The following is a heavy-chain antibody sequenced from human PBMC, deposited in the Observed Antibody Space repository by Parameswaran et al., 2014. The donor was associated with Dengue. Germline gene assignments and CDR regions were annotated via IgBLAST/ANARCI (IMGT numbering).Heavy chain of an antibody. Sequence: VRQMPGKGLEWIGSIYYSGSTYYNPSLKSRVTISVDTSKNQFSLKLSSVAAADTAVYYCASTRAGRVAAAGKPTGWGQGTLVTVSS. V-gene: IGHV4-39*01. CDR2: IYYSGST. J-gene: IGHJ4*02. D-gene: IGHD6-13*01. CDR3: ASTRAGRVAAAGKPTG.